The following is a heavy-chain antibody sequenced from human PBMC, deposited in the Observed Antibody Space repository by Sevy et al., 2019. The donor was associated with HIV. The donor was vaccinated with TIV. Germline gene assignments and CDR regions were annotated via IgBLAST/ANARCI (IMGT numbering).Heavy chain of an antibody. CDR1: GGSINSDH. J-gene: IGHJ3*02. Sequence: SETLSLTCTVSGGSINSDHWNWIRQPPGKGLEWIGYVYYTGGTNYNPSLKNQVTISVDRTKNQISLKLTAVTAADTAVYYCARRNDFDIWGQGTMVTVSS. CDR2: VYYTGGT. CDR3: ARRNDFDI. V-gene: IGHV4-59*08.